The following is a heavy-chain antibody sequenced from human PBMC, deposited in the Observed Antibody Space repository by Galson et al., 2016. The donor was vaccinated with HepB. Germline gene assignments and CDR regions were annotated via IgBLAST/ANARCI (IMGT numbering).Heavy chain of an antibody. V-gene: IGHV6-1*01. J-gene: IGHJ4*02. CDR3: AGGRSSSWHY. CDR1: GDSVSSNSAT. Sequence: CAISGDSVSSNSATWNWIRQSPSRGLEWLGRTYYRSQWSNDYAVSVKSRITINPDISKNQFSLQLKSVTPEDTALYYCAGGRSSSWHYWGRGTLVTVSS. CDR2: TYYRSQWSN. D-gene: IGHD6-6*01.